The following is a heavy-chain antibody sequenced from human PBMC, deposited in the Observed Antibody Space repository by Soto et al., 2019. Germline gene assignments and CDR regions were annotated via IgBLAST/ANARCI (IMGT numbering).Heavy chain of an antibody. CDR2: TYYRSKWYN. CDR1: GDSVSSNSAA. V-gene: IGHV6-1*01. CDR3: ARGPEYSSSPSRYYYYYYGMDV. Sequence: SQTLSLTCAISGDSVSSNSAAWNWIRQSPSRGLEWLGRTYYRSKWYNDYAVSVKGRITINPDTSKNQFSLQLNSVTPEDTAVYYCARGPEYSSSPSRYYYYYYGMDVWGQGTTVTVSS. D-gene: IGHD6-6*01. J-gene: IGHJ6*02.